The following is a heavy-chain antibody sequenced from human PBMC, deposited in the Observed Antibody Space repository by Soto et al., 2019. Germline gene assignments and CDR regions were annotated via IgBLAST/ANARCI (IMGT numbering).Heavy chain of an antibody. Sequence: ASVKVSCKASGGTFSSYAISWVRQAPGQGLEWMGGIIPIFGTANYAQKFQGRVTITADESTSTAYMELSSLRSEDTAVYYCARVDYYDSSGYMRYWGQGTLVTVSS. CDR2: IIPIFGTA. CDR3: ARVDYYDSSGYMRY. D-gene: IGHD3-22*01. J-gene: IGHJ4*02. V-gene: IGHV1-69*13. CDR1: GGTFSSYA.